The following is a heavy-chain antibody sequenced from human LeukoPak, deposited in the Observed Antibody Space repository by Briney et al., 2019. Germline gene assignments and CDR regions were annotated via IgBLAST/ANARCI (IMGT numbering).Heavy chain of an antibody. CDR2: IIPIFGTA. CDR1: GGTFSSYA. Sequence: GASVKVSCKASGGTFSSYAISWVRQAPGQGLEWMGGIIPIFGTANYAQKFQGRGTITTNESTSTAYMELSSLRSEDTAVYYCARAPSYGLPHFDYWGQGTLVTVSS. CDR3: ARAPSYGLPHFDY. V-gene: IGHV1-69*05. J-gene: IGHJ4*02. D-gene: IGHD5-18*01.